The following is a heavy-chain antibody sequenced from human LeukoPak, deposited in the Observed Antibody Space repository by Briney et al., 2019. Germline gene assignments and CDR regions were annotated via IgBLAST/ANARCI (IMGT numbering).Heavy chain of an antibody. V-gene: IGHV1-2*02. CDR2: IDPKSGVT. CDR3: ARFGEDGDDMDV. J-gene: IGHJ6*03. CDR1: GYTFTSYG. D-gene: IGHD4-17*01. Sequence: PGASVKVSCKASGYTFTSYGISWVRQAPGQGLEWMGWIDPKSGVTNYGRKFQGRVNMTRDTSTTTLYMEVTGLRSDDTAVYYCARFGEDGDDMDVWGKGTTVTVSS.